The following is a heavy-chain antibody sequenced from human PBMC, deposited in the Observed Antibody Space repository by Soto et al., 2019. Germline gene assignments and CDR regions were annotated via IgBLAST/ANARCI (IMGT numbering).Heavy chain of an antibody. CDR2: IYYSGST. CDR1: GGSVSSGSYY. Sequence: QVQLQESGPGLVKPSETLSLTCTVSGGSVSSGSYYWSWIRQPPGKGLEWIGYIYYSGSTNYNPSLKSLVTISVDTSKNQFSLKLSSVTAADTAVYYCARYQWSGYYKPSNWFDPWGQGTLVTVSS. J-gene: IGHJ5*02. D-gene: IGHD3-3*01. V-gene: IGHV4-61*01. CDR3: ARYQWSGYYKPSNWFDP.